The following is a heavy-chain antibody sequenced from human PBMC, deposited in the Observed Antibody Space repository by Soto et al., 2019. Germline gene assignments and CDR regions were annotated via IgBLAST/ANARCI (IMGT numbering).Heavy chain of an antibody. CDR1: GFSFSSYS. J-gene: IGHJ3*02. V-gene: IGHV3-30*09. CDR3: ARGGRGLRVALDI. Sequence: QGQLMESGGGVVQPGKSLRLSCAASGFSFSSYSLHWVRQAPGKGLEWVAAISYNGLSHFYADSVRGRLAISRDNAKNTCYVQMNSLRYEDTAVYFCARGGRGLRVALDIWGQGTRVTVSS. CDR2: ISYNGLSH. D-gene: IGHD2-15*01.